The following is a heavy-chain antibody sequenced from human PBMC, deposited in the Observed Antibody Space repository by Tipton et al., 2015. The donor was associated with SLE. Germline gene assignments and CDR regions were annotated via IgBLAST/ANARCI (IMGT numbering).Heavy chain of an antibody. Sequence: TLSLTCTVSGASISRSFSSLYWNWFRQPPGKGLEWIGYISHTGSTNYNPSLKSRVSISVDMSKNQISLNLNSVTAADTAVYYCARRRQQLPTGALDIWGQGTMVTVSS. CDR2: ISHTGST. CDR1: GASISRSFSSLY. V-gene: IGHV4-61*01. D-gene: IGHD6-13*01. CDR3: ARRRQQLPTGALDI. J-gene: IGHJ3*02.